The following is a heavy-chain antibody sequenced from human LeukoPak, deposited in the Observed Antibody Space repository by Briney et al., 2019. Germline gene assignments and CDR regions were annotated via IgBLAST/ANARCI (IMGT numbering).Heavy chain of an antibody. CDR1: GYTFTGYY. D-gene: IGHD3-16*01. CDR3: ARDPRYDYVWGSLDY. Sequence: ASVKVPCKASGYTFTGYYMHWVRQAPGQGLEWMGWINPNSGGTNYAQKFQGRVTMTRDTSISTAYMELSRLRSDDTAVYYCARDPRYDYVWGSLDYWGQGTLVTVSS. V-gene: IGHV1-2*02. CDR2: INPNSGGT. J-gene: IGHJ4*02.